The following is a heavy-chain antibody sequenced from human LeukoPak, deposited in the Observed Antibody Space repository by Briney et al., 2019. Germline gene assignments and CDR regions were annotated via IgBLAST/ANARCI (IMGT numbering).Heavy chain of an antibody. CDR2: MYHSGNT. CDR1: GGSISSSSYY. J-gene: IGHJ5*02. Sequence: SETLSLTCTVSGGSISSSSYYWGWIRQPPGKGLEWIASMYHSGNTYYNPSLKSRVTVSVDTSKNQFSLKLNSVTAADTAVYYCATQQCSGGSCYSRAIWFDPWGLGTLVTVSS. D-gene: IGHD2-15*01. CDR3: ATQQCSGGSCYSRAIWFDP. V-gene: IGHV4-39*01.